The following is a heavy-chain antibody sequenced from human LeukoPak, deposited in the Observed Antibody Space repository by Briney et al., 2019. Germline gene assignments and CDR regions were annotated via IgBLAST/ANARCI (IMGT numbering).Heavy chain of an antibody. V-gene: IGHV3-30-3*01. CDR3: ARDNWGFDY. D-gene: IGHD7-27*01. CDR2: ISYDGNNE. CDR1: GFTFSDYY. J-gene: IGHJ4*02. Sequence: GGSLRLSCAASGFTFSDYYMSWIRQAPGRGLEWVAVISYDGNNEYYTDSVKGRFTISRDNSKNTLYLQMNSLRTEDTAVYYCARDNWGFDYWGQGTLVTVSS.